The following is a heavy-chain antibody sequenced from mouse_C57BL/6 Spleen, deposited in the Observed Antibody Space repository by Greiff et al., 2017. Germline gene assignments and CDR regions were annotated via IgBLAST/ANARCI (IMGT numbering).Heavy chain of an antibody. CDR1: GFNIKDYY. V-gene: IGHV14-1*01. CDR3: TPYGYSNYDFGY. CDR2: IDPEDGDT. J-gene: IGHJ3*01. D-gene: IGHD2-5*01. Sequence: VQLTESGAELVRPGASVKLSCTASGFNIKDYYMHWVKLRPEQGLEWIGRIDPEDGDTEYAPKFQGKATMTADTSSNTAYLQLSSLTSEDTAVYYCTPYGYSNYDFGYWGQGTLVTVSA.